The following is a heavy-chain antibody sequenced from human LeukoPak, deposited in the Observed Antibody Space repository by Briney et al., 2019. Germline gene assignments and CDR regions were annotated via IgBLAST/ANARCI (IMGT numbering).Heavy chain of an antibody. V-gene: IGHV4-39*07. Sequence: PSETLSLTCTVSGGSISSSSYYWGWIRQPPGKGLEWIGSIYYSGSTYYNPSLKSRVSMSVDTSKTQFSLKLNSVTAADTAVYYCARVGEVLRFLEWLSDNWFDPWGQGTLVTVSS. J-gene: IGHJ5*02. D-gene: IGHD3-3*01. CDR2: IYYSGST. CDR3: ARVGEVLRFLEWLSDNWFDP. CDR1: GGSISSSSYY.